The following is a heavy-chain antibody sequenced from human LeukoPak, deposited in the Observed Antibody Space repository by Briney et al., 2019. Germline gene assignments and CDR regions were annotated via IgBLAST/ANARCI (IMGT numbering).Heavy chain of an antibody. V-gene: IGHV3-7*01. CDR1: GFTFSSYW. CDR2: IKQDGSEK. Sequence: GRSLRLSCAASGFTFSSYWMSWVRQAPGKGLEWVANIKQDGSEKYYVDSVKGRFTISRDNAKNSLYLQMNSLRAEDTAVYYCAREGGGPSFDYWGQGTLVTVSS. J-gene: IGHJ4*02. CDR3: AREGGGPSFDY. D-gene: IGHD2-15*01.